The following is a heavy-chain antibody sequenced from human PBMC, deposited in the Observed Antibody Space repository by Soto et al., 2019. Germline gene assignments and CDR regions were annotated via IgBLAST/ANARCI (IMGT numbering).Heavy chain of an antibody. V-gene: IGHV3-64*01. J-gene: IGHJ6*03. CDR1: GFTLSGYA. D-gene: IGHD6-6*01. CDR2: ISSNAVGT. CDR3: ARRARPDFYYMDV. Sequence: EVQLAESGGGLAQPGGSLRLSCAASGFTLSGYAMDWVRQAPGKGLEYVSGISSNAVGTYYAKSVQGRFTISRDNSKNTVYLQMGSLRPEDMAVYYCARRARPDFYYMDVWGKGTTVTVSS.